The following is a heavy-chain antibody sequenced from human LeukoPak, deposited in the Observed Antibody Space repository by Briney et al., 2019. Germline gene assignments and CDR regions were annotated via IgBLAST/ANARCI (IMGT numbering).Heavy chain of an antibody. CDR1: GFTFSSYA. D-gene: IGHD2-2*01. CDR3: AKLEGIVVVPAGWFDP. Sequence: GGSLRLSCAASGFTFSSYAMSWVRQAPGKGLEWVSAISGSGGSTYYADSVKGRFTISRDNSKNTLYLQMNSLRAEDTAVYYCAKLEGIVVVPAGWFDPWGQGTLVTVSS. V-gene: IGHV3-23*01. CDR2: ISGSGGST. J-gene: IGHJ5*02.